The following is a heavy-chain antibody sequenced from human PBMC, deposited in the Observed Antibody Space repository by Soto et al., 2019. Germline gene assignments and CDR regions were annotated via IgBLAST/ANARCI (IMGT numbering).Heavy chain of an antibody. CDR3: ARDYGDDFWSGYPDY. D-gene: IGHD3-3*01. CDR2: ISYDGSNK. J-gene: IGHJ4*02. Sequence: VRLSCAASGFTFSSYAMHWVRQAPGKGLEWVAVISYDGSNKYYADSVKGRFTISRDNSKNTLYLQMNSLRAEDTAVYYCARDYGDDFWSGYPDYWGQGTLVTVSS. V-gene: IGHV3-30-3*01. CDR1: GFTFSSYA.